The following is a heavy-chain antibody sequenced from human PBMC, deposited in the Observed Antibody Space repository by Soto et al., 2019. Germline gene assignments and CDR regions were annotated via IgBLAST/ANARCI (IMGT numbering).Heavy chain of an antibody. Sequence: QVQLQESGPGLVKPSETLSLTCTVSGGSVSSGSYYWSWIRQPPGKGLEWIGYIYYSGSTNYNPSLKSRVTLSVDTSKNQFSLKLSSVTAADTAVYYCARGTVYEGNNWFDPWGQGTLVTVSS. J-gene: IGHJ5*02. CDR1: GGSVSSGSYY. V-gene: IGHV4-61*01. D-gene: IGHD2-8*01. CDR2: IYYSGST. CDR3: ARGTVYEGNNWFDP.